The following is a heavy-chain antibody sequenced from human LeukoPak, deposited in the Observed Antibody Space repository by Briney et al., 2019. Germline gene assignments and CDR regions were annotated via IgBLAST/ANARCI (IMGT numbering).Heavy chain of an antibody. V-gene: IGHV4-30-4*07. D-gene: IGHD3-16*01. J-gene: IGHJ1*01. CDR2: VYDSGST. CDR1: GGSISSGGYP. CDR3: AEGRGRYRGEYLQY. Sequence: PSQTLSLTCAVSGGSISSGGYPWSWIRQPPGKRLEWIGYVYDSGSTTYNPSLRSRVTISVDPSKNQFSLNLRSMTAADTAVYYCAEGRGRYRGEYLQYWGQGTLVTVSS.